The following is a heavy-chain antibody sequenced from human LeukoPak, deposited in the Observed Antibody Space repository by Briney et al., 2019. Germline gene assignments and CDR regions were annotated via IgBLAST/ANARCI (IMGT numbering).Heavy chain of an antibody. Sequence: ASVKVSCKASGYTFTGYGVSWVRQAPGQGLEWMGWISAYNGNTNYAQKLQGRVTMTTDTSTSTAYMELRSLRSDDTAVYYCARGHIVVVPAASDPGGYYYYYGMDVWGQGTTVTVSS. CDR2: ISAYNGNT. CDR3: ARGHIVVVPAASDPGGYYYYYGMDV. D-gene: IGHD2-2*01. J-gene: IGHJ6*02. CDR1: GYTFTGYG. V-gene: IGHV1-18*01.